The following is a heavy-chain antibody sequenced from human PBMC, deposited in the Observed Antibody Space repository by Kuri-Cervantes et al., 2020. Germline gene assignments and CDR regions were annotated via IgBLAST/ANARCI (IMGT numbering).Heavy chain of an antibody. CDR3: ASGGYDTSGFDY. D-gene: IGHD3-22*01. Sequence: GGSLRLSCAASGFTFSSYGMHWVRQAPGKGLEWVAVISYDGSNKYYADSVKGRFTISRDNSKNTLYLQMNSLRAEDTAVYYCASGGYDTSGFDYWGQGTLVTVSS. V-gene: IGHV3-30*03. CDR1: GFTFSSYG. CDR2: ISYDGSNK. J-gene: IGHJ4*02.